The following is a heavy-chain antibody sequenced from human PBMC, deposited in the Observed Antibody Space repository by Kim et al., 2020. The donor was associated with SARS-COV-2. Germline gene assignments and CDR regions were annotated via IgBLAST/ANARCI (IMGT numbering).Heavy chain of an antibody. V-gene: IGHV1-18*01. Sequence: ASVKVSCKASGYTFTSYGISWVRHAPGQGLEWRGWISAYNGNTNYAQKLQGRVTMTTDTSTSTAYMELRSLRSDDTAVYYCARGGYYDFWSGYYTMGAPGENYYYYYYGMDVWGQGTTVTVSS. D-gene: IGHD3-3*01. CDR2: ISAYNGNT. J-gene: IGHJ6*02. CDR1: GYTFTSYG. CDR3: ARGGYYDFWSGYYTMGAPGENYYYYYYGMDV.